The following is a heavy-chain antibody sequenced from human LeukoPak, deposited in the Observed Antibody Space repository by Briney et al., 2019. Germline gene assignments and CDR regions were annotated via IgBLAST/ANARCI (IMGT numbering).Heavy chain of an antibody. CDR1: GGSISSYY. CDR3: ARDIVVVPAAHLGWFDP. V-gene: IGHV4-4*07. D-gene: IGHD2-2*01. CDR2: IYTSGST. Sequence: SETLSLTCTVSGGSISSYYWSWIRQPAGRGLEWIGRIYTSGSTNYNPSLKSRVTMSVDTSKNQFSLKLSFVTAADTAVYYCARDIVVVPAAHLGWFDPWGQGTLVTVSS. J-gene: IGHJ5*02.